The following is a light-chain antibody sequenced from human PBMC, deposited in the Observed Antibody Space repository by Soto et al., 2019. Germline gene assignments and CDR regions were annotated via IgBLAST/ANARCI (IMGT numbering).Light chain of an antibody. V-gene: IGKV3-20*01. CDR1: QSVGSDF. Sequence: EIVLTQSPGTLSLSPGEGATLSCRASQSVGSDFLAWYQQRPGQPPRILIFGASGRAAGIPDRFSGSGSGTDFTLTISRLEPEDFAVYYCQQYGSLSWAFGQGTKV. CDR2: GAS. CDR3: QQYGSLSWA. J-gene: IGKJ1*01.